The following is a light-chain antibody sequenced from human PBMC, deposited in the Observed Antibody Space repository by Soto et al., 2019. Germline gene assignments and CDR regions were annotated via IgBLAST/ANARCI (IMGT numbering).Light chain of an antibody. CDR2: GAS. CDR3: QQYNNWPPRDS. CDR1: QSVSSN. Sequence: EIVMTQSPATLSVSPGERTTLSCRASQSVSSNLAWYQQKPGQAPRLLIYGASTRATGIPARFSGSGSGTDFTLTISSPQSEDFAVYYCQQYNNWPPRDSFGQGTKLEIK. J-gene: IGKJ2*01. V-gene: IGKV3-15*01.